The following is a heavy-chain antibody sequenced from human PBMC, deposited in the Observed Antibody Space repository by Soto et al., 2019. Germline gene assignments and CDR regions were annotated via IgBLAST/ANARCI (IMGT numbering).Heavy chain of an antibody. CDR2: IRSKTHSYAT. Sequence: EVQLVESGGGLVQPGESLKLSCAASGFTLSGSAVHWVRQASGKGLEWVGRIRSKTHSYATEYIASVKGRFTMCRDDSNNTAYLQMNGLKTDDTAVYYCTRSGGSYSFGYWGQGTLVTVSS. CDR3: TRSGGSYSFGY. J-gene: IGHJ4*02. D-gene: IGHD1-26*01. CDR1: GFTLSGSA. V-gene: IGHV3-73*02.